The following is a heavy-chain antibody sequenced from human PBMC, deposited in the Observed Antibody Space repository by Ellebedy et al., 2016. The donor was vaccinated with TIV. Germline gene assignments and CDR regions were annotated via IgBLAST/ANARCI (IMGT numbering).Heavy chain of an antibody. D-gene: IGHD2-2*03. J-gene: IGHJ4*02. CDR2: ISSSSSTI. V-gene: IGHV3-48*01. Sequence: GEFLKISCAASGFTFSSYSMNWVRQAPGKGLEWLSYISSSSSTIFYADSVKGRFAISRDNAKNSLYLQMNSLRAEDTAVYYCARDLMIWIFDYWGQGTLVTVSS. CDR1: GFTFSSYS. CDR3: ARDLMIWIFDY.